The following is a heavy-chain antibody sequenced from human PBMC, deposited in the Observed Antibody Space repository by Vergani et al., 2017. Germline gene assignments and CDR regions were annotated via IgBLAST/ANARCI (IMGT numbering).Heavy chain of an antibody. CDR3: ARIKNGFDP. CDR2: IYYSGST. CDR1: GGPLSSGGYS. V-gene: IGHV4-30-2*02. D-gene: IGHD2/OR15-2a*01. Sequence: QLPLQESGSGLVQPSQTLSLTCAVPGGPLSSGGYSWSWLRQPPGKGLEWIGYIYYSGSTNYNPSLKSRVTISVDTSKNQFSLKLSSVTDADTAVYYCARIKNGFDPWGQGTLVTVSS. J-gene: IGHJ5*02.